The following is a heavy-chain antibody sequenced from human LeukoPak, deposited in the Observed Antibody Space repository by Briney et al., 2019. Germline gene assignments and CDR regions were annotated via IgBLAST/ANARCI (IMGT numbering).Heavy chain of an antibody. V-gene: IGHV4-38-2*02. D-gene: IGHD6-19*01. Sequence: SETLSLTCTVSGYSISSGYYWGWIRQPPGKGLEWIGSIYHSGSTYYNPSLKSRVTISVDTSKNQFSLKLSSVTAADTAVYYCARDSGGWTYYYYYYMDVWGKGTTVTVSS. CDR1: GYSISSGYY. CDR2: IYHSGST. CDR3: ARDSGGWTYYYYYYMDV. J-gene: IGHJ6*03.